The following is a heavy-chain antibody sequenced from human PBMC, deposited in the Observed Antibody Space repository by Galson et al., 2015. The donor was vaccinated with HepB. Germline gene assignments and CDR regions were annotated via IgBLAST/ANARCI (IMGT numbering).Heavy chain of an antibody. V-gene: IGHV3-48*02. J-gene: IGHJ6*02. D-gene: IGHD3-22*01. CDR2: ISFTSRTM. CDR3: AREFDYDTGSKDV. Sequence: SLRLSCAASGVTFSSLSMNWVRQAPGKGLEWVSYISFTSRTMKYADSVMGRFTISRDNAKNSLYLQMNSLRDEDTAVYYCAREFDYDTGSKDVWGQGTTATVSS. CDR1: GVTFSSLS.